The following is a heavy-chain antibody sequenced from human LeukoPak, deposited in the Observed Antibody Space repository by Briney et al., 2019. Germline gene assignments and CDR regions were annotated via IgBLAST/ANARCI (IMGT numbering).Heavy chain of an antibody. Sequence: GGSLRLSCAVSGFTVSSTYMSWVRQAPGKGLEWVSVINSGGGTYYADSVKGRFTISRDNSKNTLYLQMNSLRAEDTALYYCAKDGVGSSGPFSYWGQGTLVTVSS. D-gene: IGHD6-19*01. CDR1: GFTVSSTY. J-gene: IGHJ4*02. CDR3: AKDGVGSSGPFSY. CDR2: INSGGGT. V-gene: IGHV3-53*01.